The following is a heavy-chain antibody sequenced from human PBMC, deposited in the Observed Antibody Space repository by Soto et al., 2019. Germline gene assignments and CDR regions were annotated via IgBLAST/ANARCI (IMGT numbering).Heavy chain of an antibody. CDR3: ARGLVTRDPSKDYYYYYMDV. CDR1: GYTFTSYD. CDR2: MNPNSGNT. J-gene: IGHJ6*03. Sequence: QVQLVQSGAEVKKPGASVKVSCKASGYTFTSYDINWVRQATGQGLEWMGWMNPNSGNTGYAQKFQGRVTMTRNTSISTAYLELSSLRSEDTAVYYCARGLVTRDPSKDYYYYYMDVWGKGTTVTVSS. V-gene: IGHV1-8*01. D-gene: IGHD4-4*01.